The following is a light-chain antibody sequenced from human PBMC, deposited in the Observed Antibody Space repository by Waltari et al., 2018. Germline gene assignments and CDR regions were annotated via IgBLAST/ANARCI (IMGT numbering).Light chain of an antibody. CDR1: PDISHY. CDR3: QQYNYYPYT. V-gene: IGKV1-16*01. CDR2: AAS. Sequence: DIQMTKSPSSLSASVGDRVTITCRASPDISHYLAWFQQKPGIAPKSLIYAASSLQSGAPSRFSGSGSGTDFTLTISSLQPEDFATYYCQQYNYYPYTFGQGTKLEIK. J-gene: IGKJ2*01.